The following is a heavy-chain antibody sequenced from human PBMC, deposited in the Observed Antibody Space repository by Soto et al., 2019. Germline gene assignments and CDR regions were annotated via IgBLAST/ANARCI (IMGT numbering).Heavy chain of an antibody. Sequence: GGSLRLSCAASGFTFSSYSMNWVRQAPGKGLEWVSSISSSSSYIYYADSVKGRFTISRDNAKNSLYLQMNSLRAEDTAVYFCARGGDCNSTSCYRCGMDVWGQGTTVTVSS. D-gene: IGHD2-2*01. CDR2: ISSSSSYI. CDR1: GFTFSSYS. CDR3: ARGGDCNSTSCYRCGMDV. J-gene: IGHJ6*02. V-gene: IGHV3-21*01.